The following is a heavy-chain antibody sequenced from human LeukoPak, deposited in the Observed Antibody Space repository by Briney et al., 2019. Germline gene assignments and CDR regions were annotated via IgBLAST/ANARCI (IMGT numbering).Heavy chain of an antibody. Sequence: PGGSLRLSCAASGFTVSSNYMGWVRQAPGKGLEWVSVIYSGGSTYYADSVKGRFTISRDNSKNTLYLQMNSLRAEDTAVYYCARGPRVRTYYYDSSGYGAFDIWGQGTMVTVSS. CDR2: IYSGGST. CDR3: ARGPRVRTYYYDSSGYGAFDI. J-gene: IGHJ3*02. CDR1: GFTVSSNY. D-gene: IGHD3-22*01. V-gene: IGHV3-53*01.